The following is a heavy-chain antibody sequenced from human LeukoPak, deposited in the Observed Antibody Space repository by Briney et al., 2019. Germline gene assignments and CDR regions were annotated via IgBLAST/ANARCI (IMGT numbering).Heavy chain of an antibody. CDR2: IWYDGSNK. J-gene: IGHJ4*02. D-gene: IGHD3-10*01. CDR3: ATFWVHMVRGFIAPPPHDY. V-gene: IGHV3-33*01. CDR1: GFTFSSYG. Sequence: GGSLRLSCAASGFTFSSYGMHWVRQAPGKGLEWVAVIWYDGSNKYYADSVKGRFTLSRDNSNIPLYPQMNSLSAEDAAVYYCATFWVHMVRGFIAPPPHDYWGQGTLVTVSS.